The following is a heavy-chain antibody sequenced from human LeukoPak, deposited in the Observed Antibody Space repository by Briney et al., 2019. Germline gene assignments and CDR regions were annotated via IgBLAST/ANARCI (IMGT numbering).Heavy chain of an antibody. Sequence: ASVKVSCKASSYSFNRYGISWVRQAPGHGLEWMGWISGYNGNTNYAQKLQGRVTMTTDTSTSTAYMELRSLRSDDTAVYYCARDRGYYDSSGDWGQGTLVTVSS. CDR3: ARDRGYYDSSGD. D-gene: IGHD3-22*01. CDR2: ISGYNGNT. J-gene: IGHJ4*02. CDR1: SYSFNRYG. V-gene: IGHV1-18*01.